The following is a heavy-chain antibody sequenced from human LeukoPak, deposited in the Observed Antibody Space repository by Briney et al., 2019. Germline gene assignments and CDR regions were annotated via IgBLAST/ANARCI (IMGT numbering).Heavy chain of an antibody. CDR1: GFTFSSYS. CDR2: ISSSSSYI. D-gene: IGHD1-26*01. CDR3: AKDLSSGSLEMDAFDI. V-gene: IGHV3-21*01. Sequence: PGGSLRLSCAASGFTFSSYSMNWVRQAPGKGLEWVSSISSSSSYIYYADSVKGRFTISRDNAKNSLYLQMNSLRAEDTAVYCCAKDLSSGSLEMDAFDIWGQGTMVTVSS. J-gene: IGHJ3*02.